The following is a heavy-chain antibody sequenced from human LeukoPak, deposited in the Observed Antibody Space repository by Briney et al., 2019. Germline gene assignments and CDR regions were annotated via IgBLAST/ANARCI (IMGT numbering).Heavy chain of an antibody. J-gene: IGHJ4*02. D-gene: IGHD6-19*01. Sequence: TGGSLRLSCAASGFIFSNYGMHWVRQAPGKGLEWATFIQYDVSSIYYADSVKGRFTISRDNSKNTVYLQMNSLRPEDTAVYYCVQEAGAVAGRFDHWGQGTLATVSS. CDR2: IQYDVSSI. V-gene: IGHV3-30*02. CDR3: VQEAGAVAGRFDH. CDR1: GFIFSNYG.